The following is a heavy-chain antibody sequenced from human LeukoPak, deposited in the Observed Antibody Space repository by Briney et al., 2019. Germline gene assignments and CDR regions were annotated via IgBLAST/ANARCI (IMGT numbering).Heavy chain of an antibody. CDR2: IYYSGST. CDR1: GGSITSYY. V-gene: IGHV4-59*01. Sequence: SETLSLTCTVSGGSITSYYWSWIRQPPGKGLEWIGYIYYSGSTNYNSSFKSRVTISVDTSKNQFSLKLSSVTAADTAVYYCARDPPDSLLNDAFDIWGQGTMVTVSS. D-gene: IGHD3-22*01. J-gene: IGHJ3*02. CDR3: ARDPPDSLLNDAFDI.